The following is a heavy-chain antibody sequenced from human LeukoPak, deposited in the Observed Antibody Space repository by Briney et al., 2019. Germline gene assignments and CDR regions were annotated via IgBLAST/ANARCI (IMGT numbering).Heavy chain of an antibody. CDR3: AKRGVVIRVILVGFHKEAYYFDS. J-gene: IGHJ4*02. Sequence: GGSLRLSCADSGITLSNYGMTWVRQAPGKGLEWVAGLSGSGGSTNYADSVKGRFTISRDNAKNTLYLQMNSLRAEDTAVYFCAKRGVVIRVILVGFHKEAYYFDSWGQGVLVTVSS. V-gene: IGHV3-23*01. D-gene: IGHD3-22*01. CDR2: LSGSGGST. CDR1: GITLSNYG.